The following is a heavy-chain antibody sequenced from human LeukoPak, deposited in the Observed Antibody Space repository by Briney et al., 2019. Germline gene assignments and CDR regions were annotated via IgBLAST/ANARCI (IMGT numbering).Heavy chain of an antibody. CDR2: IIPIFGTA. V-gene: IGHV1-69*05. CDR1: GYTFTSYA. Sequence: GASVKVSCKASGYTFTSYAISWVRQAPGQGLEWMGGIIPIFGTANYAQKFQGRVTITMDESTSTAYMELSSLRSEDTAVYYCAIKYCSGGSCYNYYYYMDVWGKGTTVTVSS. J-gene: IGHJ6*03. CDR3: AIKYCSGGSCYNYYYYMDV. D-gene: IGHD2-15*01.